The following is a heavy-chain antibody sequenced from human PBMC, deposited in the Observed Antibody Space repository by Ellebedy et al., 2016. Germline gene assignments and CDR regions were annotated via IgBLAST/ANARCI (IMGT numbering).Heavy chain of an antibody. CDR1: GFTFSSYW. CDR2: INSDGSST. J-gene: IGHJ4*02. CDR3: ARDSPRGWLREVWYFDY. D-gene: IGHD3-16*01. V-gene: IGHV3-74*01. Sequence: GESLKISCAASGFTFSSYWMHWVRQAPGKGLVWVSRINSDGSSTSYADSVKGRFTISRDNAKNTLYLQMNSLRAEDTAVYYCARDSPRGWLREVWYFDYWGQGTLVTVSS.